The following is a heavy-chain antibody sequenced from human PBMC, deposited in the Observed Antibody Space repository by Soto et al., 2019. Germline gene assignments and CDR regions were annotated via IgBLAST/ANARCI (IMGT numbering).Heavy chain of an antibody. CDR3: ASGYFNQFFDF. Sequence: QVHLVQSGGEVRKRGASVIVSSKTSGSNLSPDTINWVLQAPGHGLERIGGISAKDGNTDYPRKLKGRITLTMDTCTITSYVEVRNLRSSYTAVYCCASGYFNQFFDFWGQGTLVTVSS. J-gene: IGHJ4*02. CDR2: ISAKDGNT. V-gene: IGHV1-18*04. CDR1: GSNLSPDT. D-gene: IGHD3-9*01.